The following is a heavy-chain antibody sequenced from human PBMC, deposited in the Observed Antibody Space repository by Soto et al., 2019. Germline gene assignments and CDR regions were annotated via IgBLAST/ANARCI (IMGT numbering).Heavy chain of an antibody. CDR3: VGGQYYFDY. Sequence: QVQLVESGGGVVQPGRSLRLSCAASGFPFTSYGMHWVREGPDKGLEWVAIISYDGSDKYYADSVKGRFTISRDNSKNTLHLQLSSLRPEDTALYYCVGGQYYFDYRGQGTLVIVSS. V-gene: IGHV3-30*03. J-gene: IGHJ4*02. CDR1: GFPFTSYG. D-gene: IGHD3-10*01. CDR2: ISYDGSDK.